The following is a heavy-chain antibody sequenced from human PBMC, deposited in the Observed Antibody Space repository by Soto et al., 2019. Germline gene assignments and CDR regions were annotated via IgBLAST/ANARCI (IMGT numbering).Heavy chain of an antibody. D-gene: IGHD2-15*01. V-gene: IGHV4-39*01. CDR2: IYYSGST. Sequence: SETLSLTCTVSGGTISSSIYYWGWIRKPPGKGLEWIGSIYYSGSTYYNPSLKSRVTISVDTSKNQFSLKLSSVTAADTAVYYCARSIVVVVAAQLFDYWGQGTLVTVSS. CDR1: GGTISSSIYY. CDR3: ARSIVVVVAAQLFDY. J-gene: IGHJ4*02.